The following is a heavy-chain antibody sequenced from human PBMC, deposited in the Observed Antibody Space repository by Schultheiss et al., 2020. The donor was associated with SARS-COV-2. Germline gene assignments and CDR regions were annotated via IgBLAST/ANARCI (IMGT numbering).Heavy chain of an antibody. CDR1: GGSISSYY. CDR3: ARGTSSWHTFTTPNFDY. V-gene: IGHV4-59*12. J-gene: IGHJ4*02. D-gene: IGHD6-13*01. Sequence: SETLSLTCTVSGGSISSYYWSWIRQPPGKGLEWIGYIYYSGSTNYNPSLKSRVTMSVDTSKNHFSLKLTSVTAADTAVYYCARGTSSWHTFTTPNFDYWGQGTLVTVSS. CDR2: IYYSGST.